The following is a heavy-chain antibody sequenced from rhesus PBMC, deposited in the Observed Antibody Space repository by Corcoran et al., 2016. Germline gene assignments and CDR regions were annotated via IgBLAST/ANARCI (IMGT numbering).Heavy chain of an antibody. CDR2: IGGSSGST. Sequence: QVQLQESGPGLVKPSETLSLTCAAPGGSLSGYHWNWSRHPPGKGLEGIGYIGGSSGSTYYNPSLKSRVTISTDTSKNQFSLKLSSVTAAYTAVYYCARKKPGDTVGTVADYWGQGVLVTVSS. V-gene: IGHV4-165*02. D-gene: IGHD5-24*01. CDR3: ARKKPGDTVGTVADY. J-gene: IGHJ4*01. CDR1: GGSLSGYH.